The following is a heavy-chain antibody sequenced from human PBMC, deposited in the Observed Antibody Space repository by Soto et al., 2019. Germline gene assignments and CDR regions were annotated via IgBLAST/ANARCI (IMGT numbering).Heavy chain of an antibody. CDR1: GFTFSSYG. CDR2: ISYDGSNK. Sequence: GGSLRLSCAASGFTFSSYGMHWVRQAPGKGLEWVAVISYDGSNKYYADSVKGRFTISRDNSKNTLYLQMNSLRAEDTAVYYCAAPVVVVAASSLDYYYGMDVWGQGATVTVSS. CDR3: AAPVVVVAASSLDYYYGMDV. J-gene: IGHJ6*02. V-gene: IGHV3-30*03. D-gene: IGHD2-15*01.